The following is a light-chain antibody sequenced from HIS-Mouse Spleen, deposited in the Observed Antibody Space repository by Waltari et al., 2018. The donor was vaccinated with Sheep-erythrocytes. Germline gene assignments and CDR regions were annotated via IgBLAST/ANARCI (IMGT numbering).Light chain of an antibody. Sequence: QSALTQPASVSGSPGQSITISCTGTSSDVGSYNLVSWYQQHPGKAPKLMIYEVSKRPSWVSNRFSGSKSGNTASLTISGLQAEDEADYYCCSYAGSSTPWVFGGGTKLTVL. CDR2: EVS. J-gene: IGLJ3*02. CDR1: SSDVGSYNL. CDR3: CSYAGSSTPWV. V-gene: IGLV2-23*02.